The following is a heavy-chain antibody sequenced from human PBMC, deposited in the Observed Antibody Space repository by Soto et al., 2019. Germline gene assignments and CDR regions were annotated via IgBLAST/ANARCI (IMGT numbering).Heavy chain of an antibody. V-gene: IGHV1-69*02. D-gene: IGHD6-13*01. J-gene: IGHJ6*02. CDR1: GGTFSSYT. Sequence: SVKVSCKASGGTFSSYTISWVRQAPGQGLEWMGRIIPILGIANYAQKFQGRVTITADKSTSTAYMELSSLRSEDTAVYYCASPPDRIAAAGTRYYGMDVWGQGTTVTVSS. CDR2: IIPILGIA. CDR3: ASPPDRIAAAGTRYYGMDV.